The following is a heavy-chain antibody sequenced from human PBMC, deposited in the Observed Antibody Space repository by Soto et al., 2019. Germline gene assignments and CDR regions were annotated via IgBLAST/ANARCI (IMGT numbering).Heavy chain of an antibody. Sequence: SETLSLTCSVSGDSINSDNYYWGWIRQPPGKGLEWIGSIYYRGNIYYNPSLKTRVTISLDKSKSQFSLKLNSVTAADSAVYFCARLEGLATISYYFDYWGQGTLVTVSS. CDR1: GDSINSDNYY. D-gene: IGHD6-6*01. V-gene: IGHV4-39*01. J-gene: IGHJ4*02. CDR3: ARLEGLATISYYFDY. CDR2: IYYRGNI.